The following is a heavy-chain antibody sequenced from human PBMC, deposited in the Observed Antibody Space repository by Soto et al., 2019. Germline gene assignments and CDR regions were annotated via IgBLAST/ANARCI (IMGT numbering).Heavy chain of an antibody. V-gene: IGHV1-18*01. CDR2: ISAYNGNT. CDR3: ARVYCSGCSCYPFDY. J-gene: IGHJ4*02. Sequence: QVQLVQSGAEVKKPGASVKVSCKASGYTFTSYGISWVRQAPGQGLEWMGWISAYNGNTNYAQKLQGRVTMTTDTSTRTGYMELRSLRSDDTAVHYCARVYCSGCSCYPFDYWGQGTLVTVSS. CDR1: GYTFTSYG. D-gene: IGHD2-15*01.